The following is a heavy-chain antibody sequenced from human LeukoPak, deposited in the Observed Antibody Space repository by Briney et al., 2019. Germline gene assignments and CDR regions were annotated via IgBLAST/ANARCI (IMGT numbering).Heavy chain of an antibody. D-gene: IGHD6-19*01. CDR2: ISSSGSTI. CDR3: ARKFYSSGPEDY. J-gene: IGHJ4*02. Sequence: HSGGPLRLSCAASGFTFSSYSMNWVRQAPGKGLEWVSYISSSGSTIYYADSVKGRFTISRDNAKNSLYLQMNSLRAEDTAVYYCARKFYSSGPEDYWGQGTLVTVSS. V-gene: IGHV3-48*04. CDR1: GFTFSSYS.